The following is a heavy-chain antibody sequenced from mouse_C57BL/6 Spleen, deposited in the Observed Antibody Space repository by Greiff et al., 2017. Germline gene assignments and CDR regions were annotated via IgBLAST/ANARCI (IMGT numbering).Heavy chain of an antibody. CDR2: IDPSDSYT. J-gene: IGHJ4*01. CDR3: ARWRDDYYAMDY. Sequence: QVQLQQPGAELVMPGASVKLSCKASGYTFTSYWMHWVKQRPGQGLEWIGEIDPSDSYTNYNQKFKGKSTLTVDKSSSTAYMQLSSLTSEDAAVYYCARWRDDYYAMDYWGQGTSDTVPS. V-gene: IGHV1-69*01. CDR1: GYTFTSYW.